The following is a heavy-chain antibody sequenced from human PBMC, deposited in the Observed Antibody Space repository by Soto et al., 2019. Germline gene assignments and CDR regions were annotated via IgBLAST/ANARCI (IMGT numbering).Heavy chain of an antibody. V-gene: IGHV1-69*13. CDR3: ARGRIVGATYYYGMDV. D-gene: IGHD1-26*01. J-gene: IGHJ6*02. Sequence: SVKVSCKASRGTFSSYAMSWVRQSPEQGLEWMGGIIPIFGTANYAQKFQGRVTITADESTSTAYMELSSMRSEDTAVYYCARGRIVGATYYYGMDVWGQGTTVTV. CDR2: IIPIFGTA. CDR1: RGTFSSYA.